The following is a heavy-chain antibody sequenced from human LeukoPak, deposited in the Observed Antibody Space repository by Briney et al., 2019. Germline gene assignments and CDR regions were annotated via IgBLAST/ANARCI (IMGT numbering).Heavy chain of an antibody. J-gene: IGHJ6*02. Sequence: ASVKVSCKASGYTFTSYGISWVRQAPGQGLEWMGWISAYNGNTNYAQKLQVRVTMTTDTSTSTAYMELRSLRSDDTAVYYCARSSSSWQFNYYYYGMDVWGQGTTVTVSS. D-gene: IGHD6-13*01. CDR3: ARSSSSWQFNYYYYGMDV. CDR1: GYTFTSYG. CDR2: ISAYNGNT. V-gene: IGHV1-18*01.